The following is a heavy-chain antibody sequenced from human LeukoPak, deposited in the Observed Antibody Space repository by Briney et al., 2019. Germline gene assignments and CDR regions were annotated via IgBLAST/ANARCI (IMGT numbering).Heavy chain of an antibody. CDR3: ARDGEVVVTAIGLYYYYSMDV. CDR2: IRYEGSNK. Sequence: GGSLRLSCAASGFTFSSYGMHWVRQAPGKGLEWVAFIRYEGSNKYYADSVKGRFTISRDNSKNTLYLQMNSLRAEDTAVYYCARDGEVVVTAIGLYYYYSMDVWGTGNTVTVSS. CDR1: GFTFSSYG. J-gene: IGHJ6*03. V-gene: IGHV3-30*02. D-gene: IGHD2-21*02.